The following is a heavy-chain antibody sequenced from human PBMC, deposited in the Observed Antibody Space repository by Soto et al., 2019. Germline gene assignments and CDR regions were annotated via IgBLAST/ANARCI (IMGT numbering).Heavy chain of an antibody. D-gene: IGHD3-3*02. Sequence: QVQLVESGGGVIQPGKSLRLSCAASGFSFSNYGMHWVRLAPGRGLEWVAVISYDGSTKYYGDSVKGRFTISRDNSINTLYLQMNSLRAEDTVLYYCAKDQISHFWSGFPPYYSYTMDVWGPGTTVTVSS. CDR1: GFSFSNYG. V-gene: IGHV3-30*18. CDR2: ISYDGSTK. J-gene: IGHJ6*02. CDR3: AKDQISHFWSGFPPYYSYTMDV.